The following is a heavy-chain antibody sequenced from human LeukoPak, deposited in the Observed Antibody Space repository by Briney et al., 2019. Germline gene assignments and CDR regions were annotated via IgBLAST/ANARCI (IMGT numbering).Heavy chain of an antibody. J-gene: IGHJ4*02. V-gene: IGHV1-69*13. CDR1: GGTFSSYA. Sequence: GASVKVSCKASGGTFSSYAISWVRQAPGQGLEWMGGIIPIFGTANYAQKFQGRVTITADESTSTAYMELSSLRSEDTAVYYCARVPFRYSSYDYWGQGTLVTVSS. D-gene: IGHD6-6*01. CDR2: IIPIFGTA. CDR3: ARVPFRYSSYDY.